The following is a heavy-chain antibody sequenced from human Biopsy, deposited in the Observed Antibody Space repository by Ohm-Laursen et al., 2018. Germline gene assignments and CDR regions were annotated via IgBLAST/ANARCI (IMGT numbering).Heavy chain of an antibody. CDR2: IYNRGST. D-gene: IGHD6-19*01. J-gene: IGHJ6*02. V-gene: IGHV4-59*11. CDR1: GGSISSHY. Sequence: SDTLSLTCTVSGGSISSHYWSWIRQPPGKGLEWIGYIYNRGSTKYNSSLKSRVTISVGTSKNQFSLTVRSVTAADTAMYYCARGQDSSYLAYGMGVWGQGTTVTVSS. CDR3: ARGQDSSYLAYGMGV.